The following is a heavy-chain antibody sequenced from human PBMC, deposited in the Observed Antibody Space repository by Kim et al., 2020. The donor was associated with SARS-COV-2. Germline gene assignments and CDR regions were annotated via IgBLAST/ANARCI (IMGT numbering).Heavy chain of an antibody. CDR1: GVSISSGGYY. J-gene: IGHJ4*02. Sequence: SETLSLTCTXSGVSISSGGYYWIWIRQHPGKGLEWIGYIYYSGSTYYNPSLKSRVTISVDPSKNQFALKLSSVTAADTAVYYCARAQLQGGSRCDFDYWGQGNLVTV. CDR2: IYYSGST. V-gene: IGHV4-31*03. CDR3: ARAQLQGGSRCDFDY. D-gene: IGHD2-15*01.